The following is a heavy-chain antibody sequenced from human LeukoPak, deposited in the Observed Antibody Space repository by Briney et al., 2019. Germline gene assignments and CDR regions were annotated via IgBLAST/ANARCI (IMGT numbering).Heavy chain of an antibody. V-gene: IGHV4-34*01. J-gene: IGHJ4*02. CDR1: GGSFSGYY. Sequence: SETLSLTCAVYGGSFSGYYWSWIRQPPGKGLEWIGEINHSGSTNYNPSLKSRVTISVDTSKNQFPLKLSSVTAADTAAYYCARLYGGKERLIDYWGQGTLVTVSS. CDR3: ARLYGGKERLIDY. D-gene: IGHD4-23*01. CDR2: INHSGST.